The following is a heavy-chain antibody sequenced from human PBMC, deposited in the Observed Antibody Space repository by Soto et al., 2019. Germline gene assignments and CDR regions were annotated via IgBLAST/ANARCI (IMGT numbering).Heavy chain of an antibody. J-gene: IGHJ6*02. CDR2: IWYDGINK. Sequence: GGSLRLSCAASGFTFSDYGMHWVRQAPGKGLEWVAVIWYDGINKYYADSVKGRFTISRDNSKKTLFLQMNSLRAEDTAVYYCARLQSDYYFGMDVWAKGPRSPSP. CDR3: ARLQSDYYFGMDV. V-gene: IGHV3-33*01. D-gene: IGHD6-19*01. CDR1: GFTFSDYG.